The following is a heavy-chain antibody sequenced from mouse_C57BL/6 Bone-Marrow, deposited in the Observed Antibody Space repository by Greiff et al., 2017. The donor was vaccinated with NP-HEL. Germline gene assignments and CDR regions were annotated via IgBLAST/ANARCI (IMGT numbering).Heavy chain of an antibody. J-gene: IGHJ4*01. D-gene: IGHD2-5*01. CDR1: GYTFTSYW. CDR3: AIDYSNYLYYYAMDY. Sequence: QVQLKQPGAELVKPGASVKVSCKASGYTFTSYWMHWVKQRPGQGLEWIGRIHPSDSDTNYNQKFKGKATLTVDKSSSTAYMQLSSLTSEDSAVYYCAIDYSNYLYYYAMDYWGQGTSVTVSS. V-gene: IGHV1-74*01. CDR2: IHPSDSDT.